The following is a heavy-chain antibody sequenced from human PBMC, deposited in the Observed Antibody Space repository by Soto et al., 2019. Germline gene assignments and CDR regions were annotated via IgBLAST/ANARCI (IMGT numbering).Heavy chain of an antibody. Sequence: QVQLQESGPGLVKPSQTLSLTCTVSGGSINTGGYYWSWVRQHPGKGLEWIGYIYYSGNTHYNPSLKSRVTISIDTSKNQFSMQLSSVTAADTAVYYCAQYCSGGSCYSDAFDIWGQGTMVTVSS. V-gene: IGHV4-31*03. CDR2: IYYSGNT. J-gene: IGHJ3*02. CDR3: AQYCSGGSCYSDAFDI. D-gene: IGHD2-15*01. CDR1: GGSINTGGYY.